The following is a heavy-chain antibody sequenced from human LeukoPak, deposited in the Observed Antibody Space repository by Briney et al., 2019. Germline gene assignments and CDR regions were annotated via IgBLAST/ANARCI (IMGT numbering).Heavy chain of an antibody. J-gene: IGHJ4*02. CDR2: ILPIIHIP. V-gene: IGHV1-69*04. D-gene: IGHD3-3*01. Sequence: SVKVSCKSSGYTFTSYGISWVRQAPGQGLEWMGRILPIIHIPDYAQKFQDRVTITADTSTNTAYMELGSLRSEDTAVYYCARETEDDSIFGVVFGPLDYWGQGTLVTVSS. CDR1: GYTFTSYG. CDR3: ARETEDDSIFGVVFGPLDY.